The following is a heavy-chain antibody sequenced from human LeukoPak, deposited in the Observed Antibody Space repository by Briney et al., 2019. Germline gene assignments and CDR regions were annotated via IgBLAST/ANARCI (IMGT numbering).Heavy chain of an antibody. D-gene: IGHD3-10*02. V-gene: IGHV4-61*02. Sequence: SETLSLTCSVSGGSISRDNVYWTWIRQSAGKKLEWIGRMYSTGRTDYNPSLRTRVTISLDTSEKHFSLRLSSVTAADTAIYYCARDFSDYVSSDGAFDVWGQGTMVTVSS. J-gene: IGHJ3*01. CDR3: ARDFSDYVSSDGAFDV. CDR1: GGSISRDNVY. CDR2: MYSTGRT.